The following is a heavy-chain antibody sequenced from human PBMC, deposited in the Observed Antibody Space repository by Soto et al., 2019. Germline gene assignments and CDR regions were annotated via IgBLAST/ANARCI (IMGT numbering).Heavy chain of an antibody. J-gene: IGHJ4*02. CDR1: GFSFRDYF. Sequence: PGGSLRLSCAASGFSFRDYFMSWVRQAPGKGLEWVANINPDGSKKQYVDSVKGRFTISRDNARNSLYLQMSSLTAEDSALYYCSRSLDSWGQGTRVTVSS. CDR3: SRSLDS. CDR2: INPDGSKK. V-gene: IGHV3-7*01.